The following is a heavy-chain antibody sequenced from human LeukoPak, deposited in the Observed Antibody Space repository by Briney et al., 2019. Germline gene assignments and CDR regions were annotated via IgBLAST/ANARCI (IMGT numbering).Heavy chain of an antibody. CDR2: INTNTGNP. D-gene: IGHD5-24*01. Sequence: ASVKVSCKASGYTFTSYAMNWVRQAPGQGLEWMGWINTNTGNPTYAQGFTGRFVFSLDTSVSTAYLRISSLKAEDTAVYYCARYRRDGYKSRGFDIWGQGTMVTVSS. CDR3: ARYRRDGYKSRGFDI. CDR1: GYTFTSYA. J-gene: IGHJ3*02. V-gene: IGHV7-4-1*02.